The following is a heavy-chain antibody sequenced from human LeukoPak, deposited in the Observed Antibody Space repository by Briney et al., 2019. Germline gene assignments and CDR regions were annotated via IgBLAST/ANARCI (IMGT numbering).Heavy chain of an antibody. D-gene: IGHD6-13*01. J-gene: IGHJ4*02. CDR1: GGSISSHY. CDR2: VYYSGSI. Sequence: SETLSLTCTVSGGSISSHYWSWIRQPPGKGLEWIGYVYYSGSINYNPSLQSRVTISVETSKNQFSLKLNSVTAADTAVYYCARRSSSSWYFDYWGQGTLVTVSS. V-gene: IGHV4-59*08. CDR3: ARRSSSSWYFDY.